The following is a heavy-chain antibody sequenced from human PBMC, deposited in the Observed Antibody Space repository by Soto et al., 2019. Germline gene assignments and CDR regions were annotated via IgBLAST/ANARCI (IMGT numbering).Heavy chain of an antibody. J-gene: IGHJ6*03. CDR2: IYYSGST. Sequence: PSETLSLTCTVSGGSISSYYWSWIRQPPGKGLEWIGYIYYSGSTNYNPSLKSRVNISVDTSKNQFSLKLSSVTAADTAVYYCAISSVLMVYAIHPYYYYMDVWGKGTTVTVSS. CDR1: GGSISSYY. D-gene: IGHD2-8*01. V-gene: IGHV4-59*01. CDR3: AISSVLMVYAIHPYYYYMDV.